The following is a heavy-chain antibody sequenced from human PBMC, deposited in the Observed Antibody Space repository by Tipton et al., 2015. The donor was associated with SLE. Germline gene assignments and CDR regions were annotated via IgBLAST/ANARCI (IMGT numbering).Heavy chain of an antibody. D-gene: IGHD6-6*01. J-gene: IGHJ2*01. CDR2: IYSSGST. CDR3: ATSIAARYWYFDL. CDR1: GGSISGYY. V-gene: IGHV4-59*06. Sequence: TLSLTCTVSGGSISGYYWSWIRQPPGKGLEWIGYIYSSGSTYYNPSLRSRVTISVDTSKNQFSLKLSSVTAADTAVYYCATSIAARYWYFDLWGRGTLVTVSS.